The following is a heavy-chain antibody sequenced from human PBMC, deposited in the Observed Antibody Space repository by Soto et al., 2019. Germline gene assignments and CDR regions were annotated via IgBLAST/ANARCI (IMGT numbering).Heavy chain of an antibody. J-gene: IGHJ6*02. D-gene: IGHD3-3*01. CDR2: LSSTGGST. CDR1: GFTFRKYV. Sequence: EVQLLESGGGLAQPGGSLRLSCEVSGFTFRKYVMTWVRQATGKGLEWVSSLSSTGGSTYYADSVKGRFTVSRDNSQNTLFLQMNSLRAEDTAIYYCAKDQGFLEWIPQGGLDVWGPGTTVAVSS. V-gene: IGHV3-23*01. CDR3: AKDQGFLEWIPQGGLDV.